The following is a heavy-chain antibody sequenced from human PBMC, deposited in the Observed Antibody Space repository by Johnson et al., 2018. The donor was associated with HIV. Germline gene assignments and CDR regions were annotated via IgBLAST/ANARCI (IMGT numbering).Heavy chain of an antibody. D-gene: IGHD3-22*01. Sequence: VQLVESGGGVVQPGRSLRLSCAASGFTFSDYYMTWIRQAPGKGLEWVGFIRSKAYGGTTEYAASVKGRFTISRDDSKSIAYLQINSLKTEDTAVYYCTRAYYDSRVGGAFDIWGQGTMVTVSS. CDR2: IRSKAYGGTT. CDR1: GFTFSDYY. V-gene: IGHV3-49*03. J-gene: IGHJ3*02. CDR3: TRAYYDSRVGGAFDI.